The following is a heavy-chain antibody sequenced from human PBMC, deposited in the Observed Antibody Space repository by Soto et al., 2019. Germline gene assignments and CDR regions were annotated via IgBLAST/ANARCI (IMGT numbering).Heavy chain of an antibody. J-gene: IGHJ4*02. V-gene: IGHV2-5*02. CDR1: GFSLSTSDVG. D-gene: IGHD6-6*01. Sequence: SGPTLVNPTRTLTLTCTFSGFSLSTSDVGVGWIRQPPGKALEWLALIYWDDDNRYSPSLKSRLTITKDTSKNQVVLTLTNMEPVDTATYYCAHSKYSRSSFDYWGQGTLVTVSS. CDR2: IYWDDDN. CDR3: AHSKYSRSSFDY.